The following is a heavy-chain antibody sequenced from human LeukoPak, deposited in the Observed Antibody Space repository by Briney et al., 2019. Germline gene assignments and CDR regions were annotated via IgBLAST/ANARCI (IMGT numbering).Heavy chain of an antibody. D-gene: IGHD5-24*01. CDR1: GFTFSSYS. Sequence: PGGSLRLSCAASGFTFSSYSMNWVRQAPGKGLEWVSSISSSSSYIYYADSVKGRFTISRDNAKNSLYLQMNSLRAEDTAVYYCARVFAPGAGWLQLSYYYYYYMDVWGKGTTVTVSS. CDR3: ARVFAPGAGWLQLSYYYYYYMDV. CDR2: ISSSSSYI. V-gene: IGHV3-21*01. J-gene: IGHJ6*03.